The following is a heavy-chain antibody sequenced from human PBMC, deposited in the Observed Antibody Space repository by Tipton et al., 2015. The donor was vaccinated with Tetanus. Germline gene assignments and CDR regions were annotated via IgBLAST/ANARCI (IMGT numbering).Heavy chain of an antibody. Sequence: QVQLVQSGAEVKKPGASVKVSCKASGYTFTGYYMHWVRQAPGQGLEWMGRINPNSGGTKYAQKFQGRVTMTRDTSISTAYMELSRLRSNDTVVYYWARTRIAAAGNDAFDIWGQGTMVAASS. V-gene: IGHV1-2*05. J-gene: IGHJ3*02. D-gene: IGHD6-13*01. CDR2: INPNSGGT. CDR1: GYTFTGYY. CDR3: ARTRIAAAGNDAFDI.